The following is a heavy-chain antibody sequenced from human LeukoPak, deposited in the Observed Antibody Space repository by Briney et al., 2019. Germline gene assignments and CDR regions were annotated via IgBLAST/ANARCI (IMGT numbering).Heavy chain of an antibody. CDR3: ASAGYSYGPDY. CDR2: INHSGST. CDR1: GGSFSGYY. J-gene: IGHJ4*02. D-gene: IGHD5-18*01. V-gene: IGHV4-34*01. Sequence: PSETLSLTCAVYGGSFSGYYWSWIRQPPGKGLGWIGEINHSGSTNYNPSLKSRVTISVDTSKNQFSLKLSSVTAADTAVYYCASAGYSYGPDYWGQGTLVTVSS.